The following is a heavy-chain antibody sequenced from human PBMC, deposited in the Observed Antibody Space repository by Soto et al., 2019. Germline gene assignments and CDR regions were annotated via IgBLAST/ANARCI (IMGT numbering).Heavy chain of an antibody. CDR2: INAGNDNT. V-gene: IGHV1-3*01. D-gene: IGHD3-22*01. J-gene: IGHJ5*02. CDR3: ARGVGGIYYDFNWFDP. CDR1: GYTFTRYA. Sequence: QVQLVQSGAEVKKPGASVKVSCKASGYTFTRYAMHWVRQAPGQRLEWMGWINAGNDNTKYSQKYQGRVTITRDTSASTAYMELSSLRSEDTAVDYCARGVGGIYYDFNWFDPWGQGTLVTVSS.